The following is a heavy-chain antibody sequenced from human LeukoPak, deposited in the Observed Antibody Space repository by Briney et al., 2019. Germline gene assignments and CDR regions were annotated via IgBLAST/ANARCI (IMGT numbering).Heavy chain of an antibody. CDR3: ARGRGLGVVSPYFDY. V-gene: IGHV3-53*01. J-gene: IGHJ4*02. CDR2: IYGDGRT. CDR1: GFSFSSYW. D-gene: IGHD3-3*01. Sequence: GGSLRLSCAASGFSFSSYWMSWVRQAPGNGLERVSVIYGDGRTSHSASVRGRFTISRDNSKNIVSLQMNNLRAEDTAVYYCARGRGLGVVSPYFDYWGQGTLVTVSS.